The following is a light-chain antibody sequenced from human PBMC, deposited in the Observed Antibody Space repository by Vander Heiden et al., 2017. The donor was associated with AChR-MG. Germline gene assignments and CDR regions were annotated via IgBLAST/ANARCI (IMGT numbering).Light chain of an antibody. CDR1: SSDVGGYNY. CDR3: SSYTSSSTLYV. V-gene: IGLV2-14*03. Sequence: QSALTQPASVSGSPGQSITISCTGPSSDVGGYNYVSWYQQHPGKAPKLMIYDVSNRPSGVSNRFSGSKSGNTASLTISGLQAEDEADYYCSSYTSSSTLYVFGTGTKGTVL. J-gene: IGLJ1*01. CDR2: DVS.